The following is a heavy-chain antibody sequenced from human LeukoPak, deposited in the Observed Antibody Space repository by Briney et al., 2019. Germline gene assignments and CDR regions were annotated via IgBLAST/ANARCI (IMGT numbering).Heavy chain of an antibody. CDR3: ARHSGSGSYYYYYMDV. CDR1: GYTFTSYG. J-gene: IGHJ6*03. D-gene: IGHD3-10*01. Sequence: ASVKVSCKASGYTFTSYGISWVRQAPGQGLEWMGWISAYNGNTNYAQKLQGRVTMTTDTSTSTAYMELRSLRSDDTAVYYCARHSGSGSYYYYYMDVWGKGTTVTISS. CDR2: ISAYNGNT. V-gene: IGHV1-18*01.